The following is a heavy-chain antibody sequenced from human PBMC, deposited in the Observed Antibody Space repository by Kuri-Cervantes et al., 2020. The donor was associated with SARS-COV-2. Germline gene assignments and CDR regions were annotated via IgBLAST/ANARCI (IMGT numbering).Heavy chain of an antibody. D-gene: IGHD4-23*01. CDR2: IKEDGSGQ. J-gene: IGHJ4*02. Sequence: GGSLRLSCAASGFTFSDHYMDWVRQAPGKGLEWVAKIKEDGSGQYYVDSVKGRFTISRDNSKNMLYLQMHSLRVEDTAVYYCAKARPSGGYWGQGTLVTVSS. CDR3: AKARPSGGY. CDR1: GFTFSDHY. V-gene: IGHV3-7*03.